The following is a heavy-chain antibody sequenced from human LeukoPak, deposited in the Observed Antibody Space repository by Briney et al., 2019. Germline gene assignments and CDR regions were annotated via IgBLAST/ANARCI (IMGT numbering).Heavy chain of an antibody. CDR1: GFTFSSSG. CDR2: LVVGRGNT. J-gene: IGHJ3*02. CDR3: ATGLTIQGAFDI. Sequence: SVKVSCKASGFTFSSSGVQWVRQARGQRLEWIGWLVVGRGNTNYAQNFQERVTITRDMSTSTAYMELSSLRSEDTAMYYCATGLTIQGAFDIWGQGTMVTVSS. D-gene: IGHD3-3*01. V-gene: IGHV1-58*01.